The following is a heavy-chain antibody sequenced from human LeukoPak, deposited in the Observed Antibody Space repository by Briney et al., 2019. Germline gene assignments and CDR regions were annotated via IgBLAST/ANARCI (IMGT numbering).Heavy chain of an antibody. CDR3: ARTRPYSSGWYDY. D-gene: IGHD6-19*01. J-gene: IGHJ4*02. CDR1: GGTFSSYA. CDR2: IIPIFGTA. V-gene: IGHV1-69*01. Sequence: GASVTVSCKASGGTFSSYAISWVRQAPGQGLEWMGGIIPIFGTANYAQKLQGRVTITADESTSTAYMELSSLRSEDTAVYYCARTRPYSSGWYDYWGQGTLVTVSS.